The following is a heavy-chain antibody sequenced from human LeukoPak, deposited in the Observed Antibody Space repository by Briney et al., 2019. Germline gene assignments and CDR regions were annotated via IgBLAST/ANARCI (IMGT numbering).Heavy chain of an antibody. CDR2: IYSSGST. J-gene: IGHJ6*02. V-gene: IGHV4-4*07. CDR1: GGSISSSY. D-gene: IGHD2-2*01. Sequence: SETLSLTCTVSGGSISSSYWTWIRQPAGKGLEWIGRIYSSGSTNYNPSLKSRLTMSVDTSRNQFSLKLNSVTAADTAVYYCARECSSSNCPYNNMDVRGQGTTVTVSS. CDR3: ARECSSSNCPYNNMDV.